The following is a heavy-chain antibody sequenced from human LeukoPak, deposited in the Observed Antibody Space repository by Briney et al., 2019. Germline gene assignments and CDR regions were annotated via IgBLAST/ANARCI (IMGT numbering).Heavy chain of an antibody. V-gene: IGHV4-59*01. CDR2: IYYSGST. CDR1: GGSISSYY. Sequence: SETLSLTRTVSGGSISSYYWSWIRQPPGKGLEWIGYIYYSGSTNYNPSLKSRVTISVDTSKNQFSLKLSSVTAADTAVYYCARVPLDAFDIWGQGTMVTVSS. CDR3: ARVPLDAFDI. J-gene: IGHJ3*02.